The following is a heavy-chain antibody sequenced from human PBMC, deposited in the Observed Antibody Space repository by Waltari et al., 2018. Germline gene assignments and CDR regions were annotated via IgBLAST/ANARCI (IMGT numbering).Heavy chain of an antibody. CDR3: ARDGGDYGLRPQNRNSGRPMVDY. V-gene: IGHV1-69*08. CDR1: GGTFSSYT. J-gene: IGHJ4*02. D-gene: IGHD4-17*01. Sequence: QVQLVQSGAEVKKPGSSVKVSCKASGGTFSSYTISWVRQAPGQGLEWMGRIIPNLGIANYAQKFQGRVTITADKSTSTAYMELSSLRSEDTAVYDCARDGGDYGLRPQNRNSGRPMVDYWGQGTLVTVSS. CDR2: IIPNLGIA.